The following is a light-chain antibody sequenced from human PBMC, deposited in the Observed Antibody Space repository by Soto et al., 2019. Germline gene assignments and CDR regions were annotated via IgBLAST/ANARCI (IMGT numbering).Light chain of an antibody. V-gene: IGLV2-11*01. CDR2: HVR. J-gene: IGLJ1*01. Sequence: QSVLTQPRSVSGSPGQSVTISCTGTSSDVGAHDYVSWYQQHPGKAPKLLIYHVRKRPSGVPDRFSGSKSGTSASLAITGLQAEDEADYYCQSYDSSLSGSYVFGTGTKVTVL. CDR3: QSYDSSLSGSYV. CDR1: SSDVGAHDY.